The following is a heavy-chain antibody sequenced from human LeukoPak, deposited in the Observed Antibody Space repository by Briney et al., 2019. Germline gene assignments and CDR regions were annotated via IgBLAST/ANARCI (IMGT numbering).Heavy chain of an antibody. Sequence: ASVKVSRKASGGTFSSYAISWVRQAPGQGLEWMGGIIPIFGTANYAQKFQGRVTITADKSTSTAYMELSSLRSEDTAVYYCARVMAAGTFYMDVWGKGTTVTVSS. J-gene: IGHJ6*03. CDR3: ARVMAAGTFYMDV. CDR1: GGTFSSYA. D-gene: IGHD6-13*01. V-gene: IGHV1-69*06. CDR2: IIPIFGTA.